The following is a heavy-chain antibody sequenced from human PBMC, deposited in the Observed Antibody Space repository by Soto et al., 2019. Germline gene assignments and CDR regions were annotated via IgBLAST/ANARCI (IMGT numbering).Heavy chain of an antibody. J-gene: IGHJ6*02. D-gene: IGHD3-16*01. CDR2: IYYSGST. CDR3: GSGHEYDLYYYYYGMDV. CDR1: GGSISSGDYY. V-gene: IGHV4-30-4*01. Sequence: QVQLQESGPGLVKPSQTLSLTCTVSGGSISSGDYYWSWIRQPPGKGLEWIGYIYYSGSTYYNPSLNSRVTTSVEATTNQFSLKLRSVTAADTTVDYCGSGHEYDLYYYYYGMDVWGQGTTVTVSS.